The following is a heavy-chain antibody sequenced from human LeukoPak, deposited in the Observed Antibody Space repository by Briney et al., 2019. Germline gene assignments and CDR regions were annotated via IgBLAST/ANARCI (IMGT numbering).Heavy chain of an antibody. J-gene: IGHJ4*02. D-gene: IGHD1-1*01. CDR3: ARGRVGGSY. V-gene: IGHV4-59*01. CDR1: GGSISSYY. Sequence: PSETLSLTCTVSGGSISSYYWSWIRQPPGKGLEWIGTIYYSGSTNYSPSLKSRVTISVDTSKNQFSLKLSSVTAADTAVYYCARGRVGGSYWGQGTLVTVSS. CDR2: IYYSGST.